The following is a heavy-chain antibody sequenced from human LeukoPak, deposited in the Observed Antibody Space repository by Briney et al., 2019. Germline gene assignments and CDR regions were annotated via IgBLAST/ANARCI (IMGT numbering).Heavy chain of an antibody. CDR3: TRAASSGPLFTYHMDV. CDR2: IYYTGSS. Sequence: PSETLSLTCSVSGGSIRSSDDYWGFVRQTPGKGLEWMGSIYYTGSSHYNPSLKGRATISVDTSKDQFSLKLTSVTAADTAVYYCTRAASSGPLFTYHMDVWGKGTTVTVSS. J-gene: IGHJ6*03. CDR1: GGSIRSSDDY. V-gene: IGHV4-39*07. D-gene: IGHD3-22*01.